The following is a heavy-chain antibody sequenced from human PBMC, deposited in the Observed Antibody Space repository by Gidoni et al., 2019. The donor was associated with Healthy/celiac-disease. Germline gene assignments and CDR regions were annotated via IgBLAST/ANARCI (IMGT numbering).Heavy chain of an antibody. CDR2: IKSKTDGGTT. J-gene: IGHJ4*02. CDR3: TTFMVRGVIAIDY. D-gene: IGHD3-10*01. Sequence: EVQLVESGGGWVKPGGSLILSCAASGFTFSNAWMRWVRQAPGKGLEWVGRIKSKTDGGTTDYAAPVKGRFTISRDDSKNTLYLQMNSLKTEDTAVYYCTTFMVRGVIAIDYWGQGTLVTVSS. CDR1: GFTFSNAW. V-gene: IGHV3-15*01.